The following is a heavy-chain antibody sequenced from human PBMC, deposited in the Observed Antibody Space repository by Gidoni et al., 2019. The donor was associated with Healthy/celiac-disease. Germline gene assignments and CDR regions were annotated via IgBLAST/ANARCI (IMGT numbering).Heavy chain of an antibody. J-gene: IGHJ4*02. CDR2: IDWDDDK. D-gene: IGHD5-12*01. Sequence: QVTLRESGPALVKPTQTLTLTCTFSGFSLSTSGMCVSWIRQPPGKALEWLALIDWDDDKYYSTSLKTRLTISKDTSKNQVVLTMTNMDPVDTATYYCARIRPYSGYDLSVEDYYFDYWGQGTLVTVSS. CDR3: ARIRPYSGYDLSVEDYYFDY. CDR1: GFSLSTSGMC. V-gene: IGHV2-70*01.